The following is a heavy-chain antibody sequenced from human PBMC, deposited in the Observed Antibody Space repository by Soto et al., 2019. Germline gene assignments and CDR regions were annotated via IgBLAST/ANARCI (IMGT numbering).Heavy chain of an antibody. CDR2: IIPVFGTA. V-gene: IGHV1-69*13. Sequence: GASVKVSCKASGGTFSSYAISWVRQAPGQGLEWMGGIIPVFGTANYAQKFQGRVAVTADESTSTAYMELSSLRSEDTAVYFCASSRITXFGVPPMATHNYYAVDVWGQGTTVTVSS. CDR3: ASSRITXFGVPPMATHNYYAVDV. CDR1: GGTFSSYA. J-gene: IGHJ6*02. D-gene: IGHD3-3*01.